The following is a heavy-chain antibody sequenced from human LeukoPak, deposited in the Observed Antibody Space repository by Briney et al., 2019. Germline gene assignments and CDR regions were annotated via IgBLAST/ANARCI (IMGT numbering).Heavy chain of an antibody. CDR1: GYTFSSYA. CDR2: IIPILGIA. CDR3: ARARSYSSGWYEY. Sequence: SVKVSCTASGYTFSSYAISWVRQAPGQGLEWMGRIIPILGIANYAQKFQGRVTITADKSTSTAYMELSSLRSEDTAVYYCARARSYSSGWYEYWGQGTLVTVSS. D-gene: IGHD6-19*01. V-gene: IGHV1-69*04. J-gene: IGHJ4*02.